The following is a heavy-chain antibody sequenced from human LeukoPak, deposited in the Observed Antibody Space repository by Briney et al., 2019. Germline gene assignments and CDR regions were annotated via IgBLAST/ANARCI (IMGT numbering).Heavy chain of an antibody. J-gene: IGHJ4*02. CDR3: ARGRSVSSIFDY. D-gene: IGHD6-6*01. CDR1: GFSGSSDY. V-gene: IGHV3-53*01. CDR2: IYGGGDT. Sequence: QPGVSLRLSCAASGFSGSSDYMTWVRQAPGKGLEWVSVIYGGGDTEYADSVKGRFTTSRDSSKNTVFLQMNGLRGEDTAVYYYARGRSVSSIFDYWGQGTLVTVSS.